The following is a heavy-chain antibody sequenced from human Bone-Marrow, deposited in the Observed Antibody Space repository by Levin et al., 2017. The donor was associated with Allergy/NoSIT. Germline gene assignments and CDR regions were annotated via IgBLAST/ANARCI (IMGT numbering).Heavy chain of an antibody. J-gene: IGHJ6*02. CDR2: ISAYNGNT. V-gene: IGHV1-18*01. CDR1: GYTFTSYG. CDR3: ARDLIVGATTGYYYGMDV. Sequence: GESLKISCKASGYTFTSYGISWVRQAPGQGLEWMGWISAYNGNTNYAQKLQGRVTMTTDTSTSTAYMELRSLRSDDTAVYYCARDLIVGATTGYYYGMDVWGQGTTVTVSS. D-gene: IGHD1-26*01.